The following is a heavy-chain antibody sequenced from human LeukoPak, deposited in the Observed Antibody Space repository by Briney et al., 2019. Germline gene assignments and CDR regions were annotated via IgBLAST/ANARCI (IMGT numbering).Heavy chain of an antibody. CDR1: GFTFSNYA. D-gene: IGHD5-12*01. J-gene: IGHJ4*02. CDR2: MSYDGSNK. CDR3: ARDRGYSGYDGLDY. V-gene: IGHV3-30-3*01. Sequence: GGSLRLSCAASGFTFSNYAMHWVRQAPGKGLEWVAVMSYDGSNKYNADSVKGRFTISRDNSKNTLYLQMNSLRAEDTAVYYCARDRGYSGYDGLDYWGQGTLVTVSS.